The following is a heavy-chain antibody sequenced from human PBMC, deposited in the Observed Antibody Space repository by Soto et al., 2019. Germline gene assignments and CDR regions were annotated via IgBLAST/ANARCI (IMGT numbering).Heavy chain of an antibody. J-gene: IGHJ4*02. V-gene: IGHV3-23*01. D-gene: IGHD6-13*01. Sequence: GGSLRLSCAASGFTFANYAMYWVRQAPGKGLQWVSAISHRGGSTYYADSVKGRFTISRDNSQNTLYLQMNSLSADDTAVYYCAKDIQMWQQLPIGDYWGQGTLVTVSS. CDR3: AKDIQMWQQLPIGDY. CDR2: ISHRGGST. CDR1: GFTFANYA.